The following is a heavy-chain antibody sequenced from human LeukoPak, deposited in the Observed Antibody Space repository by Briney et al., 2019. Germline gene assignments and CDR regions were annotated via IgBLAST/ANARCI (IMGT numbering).Heavy chain of an antibody. Sequence: SVQVSCKASGYTFTSYGISWVRQAPGQGLEWMGWISAYNGHTNYAQKLQGRVTMTTDTSTSTAYMELRSLRSDDTAVYYCATTGIAAAGTRYFDYWGQGTLVTVSS. CDR2: ISAYNGHT. D-gene: IGHD6-13*01. CDR1: GYTFTSYG. CDR3: ATTGIAAAGTRYFDY. J-gene: IGHJ4*02. V-gene: IGHV1-18*01.